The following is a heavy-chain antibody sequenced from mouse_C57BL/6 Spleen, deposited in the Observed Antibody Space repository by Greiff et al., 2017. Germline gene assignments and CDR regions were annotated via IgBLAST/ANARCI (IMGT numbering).Heavy chain of an antibody. D-gene: IGHD1-1*01. CDR1: GFTFSSYG. Sequence: EVQGVESGGDLVKPGGSLKLSCAASGFTFSSYGMSWVRQTPDKRLEWVATISSGGSYTYYPDSVKGRFTISRDNAKNTLYLQMSSLKSEDTAMYYCARGTTGPYYFDYWGQGTTLTVSS. CDR3: ARGTTGPYYFDY. J-gene: IGHJ2*01. V-gene: IGHV5-6*01. CDR2: ISSGGSYT.